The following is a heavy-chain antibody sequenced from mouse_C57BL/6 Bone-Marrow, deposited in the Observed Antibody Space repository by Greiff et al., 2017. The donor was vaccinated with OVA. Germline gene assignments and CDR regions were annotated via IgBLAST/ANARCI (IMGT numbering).Heavy chain of an antibody. Sequence: QVHVKQSGAELARPGASVKLSCKASGYTFTSYGISWVKQRTGQGLEWIGEIYTRSGNTYYNEKFKGKATLTADKSSSTEYMELRSLTSEDSAVYFCARFCSYGYEGPWFAYWGQGTLVTVSA. D-gene: IGHD2-2*01. V-gene: IGHV1-81*01. J-gene: IGHJ3*01. CDR2: IYTRSGNT. CDR1: GYTFTSYG. CDR3: ARFCSYGYEGPWFAY.